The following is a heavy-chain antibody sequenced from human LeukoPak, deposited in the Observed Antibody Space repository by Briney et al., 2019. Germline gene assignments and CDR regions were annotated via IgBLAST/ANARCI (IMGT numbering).Heavy chain of an antibody. J-gene: IGHJ5*02. CDR1: GYIFTGYY. V-gene: IGHV1-2*02. CDR2: INPNSGGT. D-gene: IGHD6-13*01. CDR3: ARDFRLAAVGTIQSWFDP. Sequence: GASVKVSCKASGYIFTGYYIHWVRQDPGQGLEWLGWINPNSGGTNYAQKFQGRVTVTTDTSISTAYMELSRLTSDDTAVYYCARDFRLAAVGTIQSWFDPWGQGTLVTVSS.